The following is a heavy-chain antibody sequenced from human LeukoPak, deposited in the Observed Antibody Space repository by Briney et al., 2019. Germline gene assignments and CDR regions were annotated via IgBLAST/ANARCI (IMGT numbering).Heavy chain of an antibody. J-gene: IGHJ4*02. CDR2: ISYDGSNK. Sequence: GGSLTLSCAAARFTFSSYAMHWVRQAPGKGLEWVAVISYDGSNKYYADSVKGRFTISRDNSKNTLYLQMNSLRAEDTAVYYCARVSGDNMWHFDYWGQGTLVTVSS. CDR1: RFTFSSYA. V-gene: IGHV3-30*04. D-gene: IGHD6-25*01. CDR3: ARVSGDNMWHFDY.